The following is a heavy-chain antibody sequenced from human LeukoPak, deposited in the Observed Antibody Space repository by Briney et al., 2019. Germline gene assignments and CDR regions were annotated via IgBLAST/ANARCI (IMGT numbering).Heavy chain of an antibody. CDR2: IKMKTDGGTT. V-gene: IGHV3-15*01. D-gene: IGHD6-19*01. CDR1: GFTFTNAW. Sequence: GGSLRLSCAASGFTFTNAWMTWVRQAPGKGLEWVGRIKMKTDGGTTDYAAPVKGRFTISRDDSKNMLYLQMNSPKTEDTAVYYCTRGNSGWYFDYWGQGTLVTVSS. J-gene: IGHJ4*02. CDR3: TRGNSGWYFDY.